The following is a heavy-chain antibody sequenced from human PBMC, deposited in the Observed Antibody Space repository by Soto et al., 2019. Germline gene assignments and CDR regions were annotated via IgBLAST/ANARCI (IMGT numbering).Heavy chain of an antibody. J-gene: IGHJ4*02. CDR1: GFTFSSYG. V-gene: IGHV3-33*01. D-gene: IGHD1-20*01. CDR2: IWYDGSNK. CDR3: ARDLLTGGDFDY. Sequence: GGSLRLSCAASGFTFSSYGMHWVRQAPGKGLEWVAVIWYDGSNKYYADSVKGRFTISRDNSKNTLYLQMNSLRAEDTAVYYCARDLLTGGDFDYWGQGTLVTVSS.